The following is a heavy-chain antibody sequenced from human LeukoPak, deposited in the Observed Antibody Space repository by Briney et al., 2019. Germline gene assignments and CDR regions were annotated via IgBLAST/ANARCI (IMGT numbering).Heavy chain of an antibody. D-gene: IGHD6-6*01. J-gene: IGHJ4*02. CDR2: IYSGGNT. Sequence: TGGSLRLSCAASGFTVSSNYMSWVRQAPGKGLEWVSVIYSGGNTNYADSVKGRFTISRDNSQNTLYLQMNSLRAEDTAVYYCARKNGSSWDYWGQGTLVTVSS. CDR1: GFTVSSNY. CDR3: ARKNGSSWDY. V-gene: IGHV3-66*02.